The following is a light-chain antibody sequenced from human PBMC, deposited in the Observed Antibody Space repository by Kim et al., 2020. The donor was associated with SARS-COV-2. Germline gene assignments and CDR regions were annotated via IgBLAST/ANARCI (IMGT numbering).Light chain of an antibody. CDR1: SIDVGADNR. CDR3: CSHAGTSYG. V-gene: IGLV2-11*01. J-gene: IGLJ1*01. CDR2: GVK. Sequence: PGQSVTNSCSGTSIDVGADNRVSWYQHHPGKAPRLVIRGVKQRPSGVPDRFSGFKSGNTASLTISGRQSEDEADYYRCSHAGTSYGCGSGTKVTVL.